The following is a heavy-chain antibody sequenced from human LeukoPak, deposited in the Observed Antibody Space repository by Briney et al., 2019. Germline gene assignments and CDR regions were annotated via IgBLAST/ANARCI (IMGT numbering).Heavy chain of an antibody. Sequence: PSETLSLTCTVSGGSISSYYWSWIRQPAGKGLEWIGRTYTSGSTNYNPSLKSRVTMSVDTSKNQFSLKLSSVTAADTAVYYCARDYIAQGVAGPLDAFDIWGQGTMVTVSS. CDR3: ARDYIAQGVAGPLDAFDI. CDR2: TYTSGST. V-gene: IGHV4-4*07. D-gene: IGHD6-19*01. J-gene: IGHJ3*02. CDR1: GGSISSYY.